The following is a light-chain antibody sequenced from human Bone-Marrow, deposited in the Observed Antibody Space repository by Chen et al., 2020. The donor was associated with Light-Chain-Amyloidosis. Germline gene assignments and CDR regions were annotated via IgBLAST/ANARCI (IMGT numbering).Light chain of an antibody. CDR2: EDD. Sequence: NFMLTQPHSVSESPGKTVIISCTRSSGSIATNYVQWYQQRPGSSPTTVIYEDDQRPSGVPDRFSGAIDRSSNAASLTISGLKTEDEADYYCQSYQGSSQGVFGGGTKLTGL. CDR3: QSYQGSSQGV. J-gene: IGLJ3*02. CDR1: SGSIATNY. V-gene: IGLV6-57*01.